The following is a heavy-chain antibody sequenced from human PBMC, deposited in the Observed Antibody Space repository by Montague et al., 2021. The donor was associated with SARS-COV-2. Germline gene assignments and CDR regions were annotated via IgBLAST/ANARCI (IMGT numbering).Heavy chain of an antibody. CDR3: ARVGPGYSGHSLAASFDI. Sequence: SETLSLTCSVSGDSINNNYYYWGWIRQPPGKGLESIGSIYYTGNTYYNPSLRSRVTLSVDTSKNQFSLRLTSVAAADTAMYYCARVGPGYSGHSLAASFDIWGQGTMVTVSS. D-gene: IGHD1-26*01. J-gene: IGHJ3*02. CDR1: GDSINNNYYY. V-gene: IGHV4-39*07. CDR2: IYYTGNT.